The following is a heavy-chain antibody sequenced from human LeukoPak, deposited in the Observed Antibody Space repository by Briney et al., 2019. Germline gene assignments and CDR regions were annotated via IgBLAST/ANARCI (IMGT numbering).Heavy chain of an antibody. Sequence: SVKVSCKASGGTFTSYAISWVRQAPGQGLEWMGGIIPIFGTANYAQKFQGRVTITTDESTSTAYMELSSLRSEDTAVYYCARTYYYDSRFDYWGQGTLVTVSS. V-gene: IGHV1-69*05. J-gene: IGHJ4*02. CDR1: GGTFTSYA. CDR3: ARTYYYDSRFDY. D-gene: IGHD3-22*01. CDR2: IIPIFGTA.